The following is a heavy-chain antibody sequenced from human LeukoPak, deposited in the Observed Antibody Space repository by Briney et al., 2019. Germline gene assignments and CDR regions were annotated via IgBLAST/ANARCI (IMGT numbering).Heavy chain of an antibody. CDR1: EFTFGSYA. CDR2: ISGSGTTK. J-gene: IGHJ3*02. Sequence: GGSLRLSCAASEFTFGSYAMTWVRQAPGKGLEWVSGISGSGTTKYYAESVKGRFTISRDNSKNTVYLQMNSLGAEDTAVYYCARDQGAQLLMLRGPQHDAFDIWGQGTRVTVSS. CDR3: ARDQGAQLLMLRGPQHDAFDI. D-gene: IGHD3-10*01. V-gene: IGHV3-23*01.